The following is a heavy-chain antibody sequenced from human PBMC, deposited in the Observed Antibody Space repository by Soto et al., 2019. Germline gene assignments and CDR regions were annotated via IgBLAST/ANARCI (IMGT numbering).Heavy chain of an antibody. CDR2: IYPGDSDT. J-gene: IGHJ6*02. CDR1: GYSFSTYW. CDR3: GKANGGWTALNPYNGMDV. V-gene: IGHV5-51*01. Sequence: PGESLKISCNGSGYSFSTYWIGWVRQMPGKHLEWMGIIYPGDSDTRYSPSFQGQVTISVDKSISTSYLHWSSLKASDTAIYYCGKANGGWTALNPYNGMDVWGQGTKVTVSS. D-gene: IGHD6-19*01.